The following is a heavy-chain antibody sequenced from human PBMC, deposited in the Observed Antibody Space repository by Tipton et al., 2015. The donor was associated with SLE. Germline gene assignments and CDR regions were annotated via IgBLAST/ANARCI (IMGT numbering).Heavy chain of an antibody. J-gene: IGHJ6*03. Sequence: TLSLTCTVSGGSISSSSYYWGWIRQPPGKGLEWIGSIYYSGCTYYNPSLKSRVTISVDTSKNQFSLKLSSVTAADTAVYYCARGLRFLEWLSSHYMDVWGKGTTVTVSS. V-gene: IGHV4-39*07. D-gene: IGHD3-3*01. CDR1: GGSISSSSYY. CDR3: ARGLRFLEWLSSHYMDV. CDR2: IYYSGCT.